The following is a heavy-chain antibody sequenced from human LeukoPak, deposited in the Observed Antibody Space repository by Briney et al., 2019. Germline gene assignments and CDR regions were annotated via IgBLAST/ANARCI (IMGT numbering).Heavy chain of an antibody. CDR2: ISGSGGST. V-gene: IGHV3-23*01. D-gene: IGHD6-13*01. CDR3: AKGGQQLVPYDY. Sequence: GGTLRLSCAASGFTLSSYGMSWVRQAPGKGLEWVSAISGSGGSTYYADSVKGRFTISRDNSKNTLYLQMNSLRAEDTAVYYCAKGGQQLVPYDYWGQGTLVTVSS. CDR1: GFTLSSYG. J-gene: IGHJ4*02.